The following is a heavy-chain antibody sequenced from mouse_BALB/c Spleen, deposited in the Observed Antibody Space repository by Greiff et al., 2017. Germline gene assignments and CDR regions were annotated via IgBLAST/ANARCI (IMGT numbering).Heavy chain of an antibody. Sequence: DVKLVESGGGLVKPGGSLKLSCAASGFTFSDYYMYWVRQTPEKRLEWVATISDGGSYTYYPDSVKGRFTITRDNAKNNLYLQMSSLKSEDTAVYYCASAETARAYMDYWGQGTTVTVSS. CDR2: ISDGGSYT. CDR1: GFTFSDYY. D-gene: IGHD3-1*01. CDR3: ASAETARAYMDY. V-gene: IGHV5-4*02. J-gene: IGHJ4*01.